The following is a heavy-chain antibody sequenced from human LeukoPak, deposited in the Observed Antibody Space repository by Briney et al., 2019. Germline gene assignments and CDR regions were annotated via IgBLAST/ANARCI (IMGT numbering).Heavy chain of an antibody. CDR1: GFTFSITY. CDR2: IKQDGSEK. D-gene: IGHD3-9*01. Sequence: GGSLRLSCAASGFTFSITYMAWVRQAPGKGLEWVANIKQDGSEKYYVDSVKGRFTISRDDSKNTAYLQMNSLKTEDTAVYYCTRSRGRYFDWSLPLYYFDYWGQGTLVTVSS. V-gene: IGHV3-7*03. CDR3: TRSRGRYFDWSLPLYYFDY. J-gene: IGHJ4*02.